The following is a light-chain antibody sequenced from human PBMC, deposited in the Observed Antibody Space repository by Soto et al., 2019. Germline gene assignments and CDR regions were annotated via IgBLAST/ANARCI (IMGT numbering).Light chain of an antibody. J-gene: IGKJ2*01. V-gene: IGKV1-27*01. Sequence: DIQMTQPPSSLSASVGDRVIITCRASQGISNYLAWYQQKPGKVPKLLIYAASALQSGVPSRFIGSGSGTDFTLTISSLQPEDAATYYCQKYVNAPKTFGQGTKLEIK. CDR2: AAS. CDR3: QKYVNAPKT. CDR1: QGISNY.